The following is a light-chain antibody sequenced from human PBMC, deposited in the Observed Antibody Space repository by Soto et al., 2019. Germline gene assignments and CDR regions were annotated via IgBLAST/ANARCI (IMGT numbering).Light chain of an antibody. Sequence: EIVLTRSPGTLSLSPGESATLSCRASQSVRSNYLAWYQQKPGQAPRLLIFGASNRATGIPPRFSGRGSGTDFTLTISRLEPEDFAVYYCQQYGSSPLTFGGGTKVDIK. J-gene: IGKJ4*01. CDR1: QSVRSNY. V-gene: IGKV3-20*01. CDR3: QQYGSSPLT. CDR2: GAS.